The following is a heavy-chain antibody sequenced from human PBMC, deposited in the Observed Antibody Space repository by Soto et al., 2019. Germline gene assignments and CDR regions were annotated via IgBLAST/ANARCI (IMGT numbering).Heavy chain of an antibody. J-gene: IGHJ6*03. D-gene: IGHD2-2*01. CDR2: ISSSGSTI. Sequence: GGSLRLSCAASGFTFSDYYMSWIRQAPGKGLEWVSYISSSGSTIYYADSVKGRFTISRDNAKNSLYLQMNSLRAEDTAVYYCARVGVSGKYQLLSFYYYYYMDVWGKGTTVTVSS. CDR3: ARVGVSGKYQLLSFYYYYYMDV. CDR1: GFTFSDYY. V-gene: IGHV3-11*01.